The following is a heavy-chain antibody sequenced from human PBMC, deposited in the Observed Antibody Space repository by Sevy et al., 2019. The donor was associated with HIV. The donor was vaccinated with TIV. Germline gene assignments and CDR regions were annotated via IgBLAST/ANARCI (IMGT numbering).Heavy chain of an antibody. CDR1: GFTFSSYS. CDR2: ISSSSSYI. J-gene: IGHJ6*02. V-gene: IGHV3-21*01. CDR3: ARDNMGPSGYEHYYYYGMDV. Sequence: GGYLRLSCAASGFTFSSYSMNWVRQAPGKGLEWVSSISSSSSYIYYPDSVKGRFTISRDNAKNSLYLQMNSLRAEDTAVYYCARDNMGPSGYEHYYYYGMDVWGQGTTVTVSS. D-gene: IGHD5-12*01.